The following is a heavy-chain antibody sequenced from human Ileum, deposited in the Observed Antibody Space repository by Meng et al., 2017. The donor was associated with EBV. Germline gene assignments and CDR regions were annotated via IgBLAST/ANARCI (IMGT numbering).Heavy chain of an antibody. D-gene: IGHD2-2*01. CDR2: ISGTTGNT. CDR3: AKKGSPGFQPYDY. Sequence: EVQLLESGGGLVQTGGCLRLSCAASGFTFSSYSMSWVRQASGTGLEWVSTISGTTGNTNYADSVKGRFTISSDNSKSTLYLQMNSLRAEDTALYYCAKKGSPGFQPYDYWGQGTLVTVAS. J-gene: IGHJ4*02. V-gene: IGHV3-23*01. CDR1: GFTFSSYS.